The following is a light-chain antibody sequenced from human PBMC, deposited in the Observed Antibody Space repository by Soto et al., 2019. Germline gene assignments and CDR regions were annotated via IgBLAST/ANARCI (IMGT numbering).Light chain of an antibody. CDR1: SGSIATNY. J-gene: IGLJ2*01. Sequence: NFMLTQPRSVSESPGKTVTISCTPTSGSIATNYVQWHQQRPGSVPTTVIYDDNQRPSGVPDRFSGSIDRSSNSASLTISGLEIEDEADYYCQSYDVDNVVFGGGTKRTVL. CDR3: QSYDVDNVV. V-gene: IGLV6-57*04. CDR2: DDN.